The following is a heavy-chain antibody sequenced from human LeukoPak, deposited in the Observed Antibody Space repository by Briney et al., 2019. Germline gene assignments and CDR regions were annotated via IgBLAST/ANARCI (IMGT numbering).Heavy chain of an antibody. D-gene: IGHD2-8*02. V-gene: IGHV3-23*01. CDR3: ARGGFCTGRDYKGAFDI. CDR1: GFTVSRIY. Sequence: GGSLRLSCAASGFTVSRIYMAWVRQAPGKGLEWVSAISGSGGSTYYADSVKGRFTISRDNSKNTLYLQMNSLRAEDTAVYYCARGGFCTGRDYKGAFDIWGQGTMSTVSS. J-gene: IGHJ3*02. CDR2: ISGSGGST.